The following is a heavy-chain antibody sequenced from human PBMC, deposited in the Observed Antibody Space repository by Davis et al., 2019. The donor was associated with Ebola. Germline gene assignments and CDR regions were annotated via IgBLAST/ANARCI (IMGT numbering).Heavy chain of an antibody. V-gene: IGHV4-39*07. D-gene: IGHD3-3*01. J-gene: IGHJ4*02. CDR1: GDSISSRDYC. Sequence: PSETLSLTCSVSGDSISSRDYCWGRVRQSPGKELEWIGSIWYRGETYYNPSLKSRATMSVDTSKNQFSLRLTSVTAADTAVYYCVSSFWALFYIDNWGQGTPVTVSS. CDR2: IWYRGET. CDR3: VSSFWALFYIDN.